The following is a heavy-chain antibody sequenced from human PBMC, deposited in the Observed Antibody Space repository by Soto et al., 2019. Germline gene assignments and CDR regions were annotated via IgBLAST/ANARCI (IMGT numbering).Heavy chain of an antibody. V-gene: IGHV1-18*04. J-gene: IGHJ6*02. CDR3: ARAPPVTVVAYYYYGMDV. D-gene: IGHD2-15*01. CDR2: ISAYNGNT. Sequence: QVQLVQSGAEVKKPGASVKVSCKASGYTFTSYGISWVRQAPGQGLEWMGWISAYNGNTNYAQRLQGRVTMTTDTSTSTAYMELRSLRSDDTAMYYCARAPPVTVVAYYYYGMDVWGQGTTVTVSS. CDR1: GYTFTSYG.